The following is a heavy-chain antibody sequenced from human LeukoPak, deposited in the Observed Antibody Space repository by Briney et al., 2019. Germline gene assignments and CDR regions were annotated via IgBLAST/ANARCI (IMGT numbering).Heavy chain of an antibody. J-gene: IGHJ4*02. CDR1: GFTFSDYA. CDR2: FSDRGTI. V-gene: IGHV3-69-1*01. CDR3: ARSTGPLDY. Sequence: PGGSLRLSCAASGFTFSDYAMNWVRQAPGKGLEWVSYFSDRGTIYYADSVKGRFTISRDNAQNSLYLQMNSLRAEDTAVYYCARSTGPLDYWGQGSLVTVSS. D-gene: IGHD1-1*01.